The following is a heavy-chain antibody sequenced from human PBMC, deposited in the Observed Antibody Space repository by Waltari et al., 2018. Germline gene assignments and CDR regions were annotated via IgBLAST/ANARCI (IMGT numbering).Heavy chain of an antibody. CDR3: ASLRYCSGGSCYGFDY. D-gene: IGHD2-15*01. CDR2: IYYSGST. Sequence: QLQLQESGPGLVKPSETLSLTCTVSGGSISSSSFYWGWIRQPPGKGLEWIGSIYYSGSTYHNPSLKSRVTISVDTSKNQFSLKLSSVTAADTAVYYCASLRYCSGGSCYGFDYWGQGTLVTVSS. V-gene: IGHV4-39*01. J-gene: IGHJ4*02. CDR1: GGSISSSSFY.